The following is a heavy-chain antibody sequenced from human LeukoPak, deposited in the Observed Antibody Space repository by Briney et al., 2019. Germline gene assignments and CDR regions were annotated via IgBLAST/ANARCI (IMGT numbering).Heavy chain of an antibody. V-gene: IGHV4-61*01. J-gene: IGHJ4*02. CDR3: ARATNYDCWFDF. CDR1: GGSVSSRPHF. Sequence: SETLSLTCTVSGGSVSSRPHFWAWIRQTPGKGLEWIGNIYYKGSTNYSPSLESRVTISLDTSKNQFSLKLNSVTAADTAVYYCARATNYDCWFDFWGQGTLVTVSS. D-gene: IGHD2-21*01. CDR2: IYYKGST.